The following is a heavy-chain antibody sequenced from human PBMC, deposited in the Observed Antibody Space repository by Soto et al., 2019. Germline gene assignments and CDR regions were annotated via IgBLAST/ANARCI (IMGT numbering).Heavy chain of an antibody. Sequence: ASVKVSCKVSGYTLTELSMHWVRQAPGKGLEWMGGFDPEDGETIYAQKFQGRVTMTEDTSTDTAYMELSSLRSEDTAVYYCATVPIVVVPAANPPGWFDPWGQGTLVTVS. J-gene: IGHJ5*02. CDR3: ATVPIVVVPAANPPGWFDP. D-gene: IGHD2-2*01. CDR2: FDPEDGET. V-gene: IGHV1-24*01. CDR1: GYTLTELS.